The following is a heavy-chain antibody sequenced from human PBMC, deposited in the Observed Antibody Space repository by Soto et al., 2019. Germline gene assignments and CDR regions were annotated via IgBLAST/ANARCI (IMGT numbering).Heavy chain of an antibody. CDR1: GFTFSSYW. V-gene: IGHV3-74*03. Sequence: EVQLVESGGGLVQPGGSLRLSCAASGFTFSSYWIHWVRQAPGKGLEWVSRINSDGSSATYADSVGGRFTISRDNAKNNVELQMKSLTARDTAVFYCAKALGLGYYDSGSSGYYGLAVWGQGTTVTVSS. CDR3: AKALGLGYYDSGSSGYYGLAV. CDR2: INSDGSSA. D-gene: IGHD3-16*01. J-gene: IGHJ6*02.